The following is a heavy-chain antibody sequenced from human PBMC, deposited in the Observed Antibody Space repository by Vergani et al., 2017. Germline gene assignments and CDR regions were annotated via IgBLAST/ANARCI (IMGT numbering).Heavy chain of an antibody. D-gene: IGHD6-19*01. J-gene: IGHJ4*02. CDR2: ISSSSSTI. CDR1: GFTFSSYS. V-gene: IGHV3-48*04. Sequence: EVQLVESGGGLVQPGGSLRLSCAASGFTFSSYSMNWVRQAPGKGLEWVSYISSSSSTIYYADSVKGRFTISRDNAKNSLYLQMNSLRAEDTAVYYCASWGISVAGRSSGNDYWGQGTLVTVSS. CDR3: ASWGISVAGRSSGNDY.